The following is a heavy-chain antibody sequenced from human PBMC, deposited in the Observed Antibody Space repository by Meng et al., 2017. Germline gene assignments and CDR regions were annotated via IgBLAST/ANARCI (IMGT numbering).Heavy chain of an antibody. CDR1: GGFFSGYF. J-gene: IGHJ4*02. CDR2: INHSGST. CDR3: ARRGIAARPFYY. V-gene: IGHV4-34*01. Sequence: QVPLVQWGAGVLKPSDTLPLPCAVYGGFFSGYFGSWLRQPPGKGLEWIGEINHSGSTNYNPSLKSRVTISVDTSKNQFSLMLSSVTAADTAVYYCARRGIAARPFYYWGQGTLVTVSS. D-gene: IGHD6-6*01.